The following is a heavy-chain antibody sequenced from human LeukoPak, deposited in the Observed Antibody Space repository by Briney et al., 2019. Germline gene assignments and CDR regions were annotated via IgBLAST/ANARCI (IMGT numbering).Heavy chain of an antibody. CDR2: IKQEGSEK. CDR1: GFTFSNYW. Sequence: GGSLRLSCAASGFTFSNYWMSWVRQAPGKGLEWVANIKQEGSEKYHVDSVKGRFTISRDNAKNSLYLQMDSLTTEDTAVYYCARGSSPSGTYPHDYWGQGTLVTVSS. D-gene: IGHD1-26*01. V-gene: IGHV3-7*01. CDR3: ARGSSPSGTYPHDY. J-gene: IGHJ4*02.